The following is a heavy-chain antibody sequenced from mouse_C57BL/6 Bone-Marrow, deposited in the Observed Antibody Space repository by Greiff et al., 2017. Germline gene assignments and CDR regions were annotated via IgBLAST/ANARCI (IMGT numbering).Heavy chain of an antibody. J-gene: IGHJ4*01. Sequence: VKLQQPGAELVRPGSSVKLSCKASGYTFTSYWMHWVKQRPIQGLEWIGNIDPSDSETHYNQKFKDKATLTVDKSSSTAYMQLSSLTSEDSAVYYCARIALDYHAMDYWGQGTSVTVSS. CDR2: IDPSDSET. CDR1: GYTFTSYW. V-gene: IGHV1-52*01. CDR3: ARIALDYHAMDY.